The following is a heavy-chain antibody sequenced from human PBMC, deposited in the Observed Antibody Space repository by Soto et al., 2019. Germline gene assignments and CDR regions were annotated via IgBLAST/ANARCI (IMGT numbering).Heavy chain of an antibody. J-gene: IGHJ4*02. Sequence: EVQLVESGGGLIQPGGSLKLSCAASGFTVGNNYMSWVRQAPGKGLEWVSLIYSTGTTKYADSVKGRFTVSTDNAKNTLYLQMNSLRAEDTAVYYCAKDGRGSGSHYNSVGYWCQGTLVTVS. CDR2: IYSTGTT. CDR3: AKDGRGSGSHYNSVGY. CDR1: GFTVGNNY. V-gene: IGHV3-53*01. D-gene: IGHD3-10*01.